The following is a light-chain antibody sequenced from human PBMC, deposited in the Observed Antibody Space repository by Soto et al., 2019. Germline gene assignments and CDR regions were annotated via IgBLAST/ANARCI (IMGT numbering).Light chain of an antibody. CDR3: GSDAGIYTWV. J-gene: IGLJ2*01. V-gene: IGLV2-23*02. CDR1: SSDVGSYNL. Sequence: QSVLTQPASVSGSPGQSITISCTGTSSDVGSYNLVSWYQQHPGKAPKVMIFGVSKRPSGVSNRFSGSKSGNTAFLTISGLQAEDEADYYWGSDAGIYTWVFGGGTKRTVL. CDR2: GVS.